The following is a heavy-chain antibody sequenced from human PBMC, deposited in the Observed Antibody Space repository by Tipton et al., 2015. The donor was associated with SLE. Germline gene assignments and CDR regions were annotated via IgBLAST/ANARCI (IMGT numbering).Heavy chain of an antibody. CDR2: IYYSGST. CDR1: GGSISSHY. Sequence: TLSLTCTVSGGSISSHYWSWIRQPPGKGLEWIGYIYYSGSTYYNPSLKSRVTISVDTSKNQFSLKLSSVTAADTAVYYCAREGQIGSLDYWGQGTLVTVSS. J-gene: IGHJ4*02. CDR3: AREGQIGSLDY. D-gene: IGHD3-16*01. V-gene: IGHV4-59*11.